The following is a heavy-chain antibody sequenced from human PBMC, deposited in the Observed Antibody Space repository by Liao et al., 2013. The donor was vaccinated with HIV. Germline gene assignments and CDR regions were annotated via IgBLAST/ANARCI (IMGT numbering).Heavy chain of an antibody. J-gene: IGHJ3*02. D-gene: IGHD4-17*01. CDR3: ARGVGYGDYEGAFDI. CDR1: GASITSGSYY. Sequence: QVQLQESGPGLVKPSQTLSLTCTVSGASITSGSYYWSWIRQPAGKGLEWIGRIYTSGSTNYNPSLKSRVTISIDTSKNQFSLKLTSVTAADTAVYYCARGVGYGDYEGAFDIWGQGTMVTVSS. V-gene: IGHV4-61*02. CDR2: IYTSGST.